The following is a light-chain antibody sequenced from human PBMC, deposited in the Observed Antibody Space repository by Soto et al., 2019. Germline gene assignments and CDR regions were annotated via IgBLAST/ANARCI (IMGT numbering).Light chain of an antibody. CDR1: QSISNW. CDR2: KAS. CDR3: RHYYGYPWT. V-gene: IGKV1-5*03. J-gene: IGKJ1*01. Sequence: DIQMTQSPSTLSASVGDRVTITCRASQSISNWLAWFQQKPGKAPKVLIYKASNLENGVPSRFSGSGSGTEFTLTISSLQSDDLATYYCRHYYGYPWTFGQGTKVDIK.